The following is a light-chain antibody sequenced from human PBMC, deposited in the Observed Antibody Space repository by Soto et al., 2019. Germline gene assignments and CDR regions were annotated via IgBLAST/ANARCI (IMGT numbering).Light chain of an antibody. CDR1: QGISNY. CDR3: ENYNSAPIT. CDR2: AAS. V-gene: IGKV1-27*01. Sequence: DIQMTQSPSSLSASVGDRVTITCRASQGISNYLAWYQQKPGKAPKILIYAASTLQSGVPSRFSGNGTGTDFTLTISSLQPGDVATYYCENYNSAPITFGQGTRLEIK. J-gene: IGKJ5*01.